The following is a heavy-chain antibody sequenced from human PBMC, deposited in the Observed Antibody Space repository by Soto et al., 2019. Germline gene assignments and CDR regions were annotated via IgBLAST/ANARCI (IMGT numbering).Heavy chain of an antibody. J-gene: IGHJ5*02. CDR1: GFTFDDYA. V-gene: IGHV3-9*01. D-gene: IGHD3-10*01. Sequence: EVQLVESGGGLVQPGRSLRLSCAASGFTFDDYAMHWVRQAPGKGLEGVAGMSWNSGSIGYADSVKGRFTISRDNAKNSLYLQMNSLRADDTALYYCAREGLVVRGVIIRNWFDPWGQGTLVTVSS. CDR3: AREGLVVRGVIIRNWFDP. CDR2: MSWNSGSI.